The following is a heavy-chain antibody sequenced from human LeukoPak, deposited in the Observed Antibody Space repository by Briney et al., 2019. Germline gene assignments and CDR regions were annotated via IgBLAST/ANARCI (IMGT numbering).Heavy chain of an antibody. CDR3: AKSSVVVPTLGAFDI. Sequence: GGSLRLSCAASGFTFNTYSMNWVRQAPGKGLEWVSSISSSDTYIHYADSVKGRFTISRDNAKNSLYLQMNSLRAEDMALYYCAKSSVVVPTLGAFDIWGQGTMVTVSS. D-gene: IGHD2-15*01. CDR1: GFTFNTYS. CDR2: ISSSDTYI. J-gene: IGHJ3*02. V-gene: IGHV3-21*04.